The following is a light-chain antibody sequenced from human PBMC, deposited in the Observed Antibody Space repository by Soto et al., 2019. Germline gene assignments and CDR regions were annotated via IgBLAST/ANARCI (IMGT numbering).Light chain of an antibody. Sequence: LARGPDTLSFYPVERATLSCRASQSVTGNSLAWYQQKRGQAPRLLIHGASSRATGIPDRFSGSGSGTDFTLTISRLEPEDFAVYYCQQYGGSPRTFAQGTKV. CDR1: QSVTGNS. CDR2: GAS. V-gene: IGKV3-20*01. J-gene: IGKJ1*01. CDR3: QQYGGSPRT.